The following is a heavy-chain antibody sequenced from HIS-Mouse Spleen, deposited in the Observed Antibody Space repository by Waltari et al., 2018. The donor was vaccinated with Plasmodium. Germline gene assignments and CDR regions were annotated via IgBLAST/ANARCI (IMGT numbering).Heavy chain of an antibody. D-gene: IGHD6-13*01. CDR3: AKDRRSSSWYVDY. CDR2: ISYDGSNK. V-gene: IGHV3-30*18. Sequence: VQLLESGGGVVQPGRSLRLSCAPSGFPFRSFGMHWVRQAPGKGLGWVAVISYDGSNKYYADSVKGRFTISRDNSKNTLYLQMNSLRAEDTAVYYCAKDRRSSSWYVDYWGQGTLVTVSS. CDR1: GFPFRSFG. J-gene: IGHJ4*02.